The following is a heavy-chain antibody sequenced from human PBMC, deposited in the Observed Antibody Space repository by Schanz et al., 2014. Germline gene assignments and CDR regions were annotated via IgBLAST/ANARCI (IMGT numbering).Heavy chain of an antibody. D-gene: IGHD6-19*01. V-gene: IGHV4-30-4*07. CDR2: IFFRGST. Sequence: QVQLQESGPGLVKPSQTLSLTCAVSGGSISSGGYSWSWIRQPPGKGLEWIGYIFFRGSTYYNPTLKRRVTISIDTSKNQFSLRLPSVTAADTALYFCATDYSGGGCHIWGQGTMVTVSS. CDR3: ATDYSGGGCHI. CDR1: GGSISSGGYS. J-gene: IGHJ3*02.